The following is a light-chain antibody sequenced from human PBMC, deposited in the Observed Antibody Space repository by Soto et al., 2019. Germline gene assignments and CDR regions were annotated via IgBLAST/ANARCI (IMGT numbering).Light chain of an antibody. CDR3: QQYNSYSPT. CDR2: DAS. Sequence: DIPMTQSPSTLSASVGDRVTITCRASQSISSWLAWYQQKPGKAPKVLIYDASSLASGVPWRFSGSGFGTEFALTIPSLQPDDFATYYCQQYNSYSPTFGQGTKVEIK. CDR1: QSISSW. J-gene: IGKJ1*01. V-gene: IGKV1-5*01.